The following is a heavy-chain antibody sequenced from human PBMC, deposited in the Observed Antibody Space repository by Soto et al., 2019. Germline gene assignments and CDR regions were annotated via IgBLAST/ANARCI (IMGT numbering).Heavy chain of an antibody. D-gene: IGHD3-10*01. J-gene: IGHJ5*02. CDR1: GFTFTTYW. CDR3: VRGGHGSGSYLGSS. CDR2: IRQDGGAQ. V-gene: IGHV3-7*03. Sequence: EEQLVESGGGLAQPGGSLRLSCVASGFTFTTYWMSWVRQAPGKGLEWVANIRQDGGAQYYVDSVKGQFTISRDNAKNSVYLQMDSLRVEDTAVYYCVRGGHGSGSYLGSSWGQGILVTVSS.